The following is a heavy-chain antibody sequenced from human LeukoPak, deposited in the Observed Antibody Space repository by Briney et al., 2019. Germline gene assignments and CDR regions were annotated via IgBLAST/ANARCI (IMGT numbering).Heavy chain of an antibody. CDR1: GYTFTGYY. CDR2: INPNSGGT. J-gene: IGHJ6*02. CDR3: ARERYCSGGSCYYYYGMDV. Sequence: GASVKVSCKASGYTFTGYYMHWVRQAPGQGLEWMGWINPNSGGTNYAQKFQGRVTMTRDTSISTAYMELSRLRSDDTAVYYCARERYCSGGSCYYYYGMDVWGQGTTVTASS. D-gene: IGHD2-15*01. V-gene: IGHV1-2*02.